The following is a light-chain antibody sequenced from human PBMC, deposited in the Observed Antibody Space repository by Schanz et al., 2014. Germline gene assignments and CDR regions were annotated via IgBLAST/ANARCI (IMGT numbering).Light chain of an antibody. Sequence: QSALTQPPSASGSPGQSVTISCTGTSSDIGGYIFVSWYQQHPGKAPRLMIYDVTKRPSGVPGRFSGTKSANMASLTISGLQTDDESDYHCCSYSDSGTWVFGGGTKLTVL. CDR2: DVT. J-gene: IGLJ3*02. CDR1: SSDIGGYIF. V-gene: IGLV2-8*01. CDR3: CSYSDSGTWV.